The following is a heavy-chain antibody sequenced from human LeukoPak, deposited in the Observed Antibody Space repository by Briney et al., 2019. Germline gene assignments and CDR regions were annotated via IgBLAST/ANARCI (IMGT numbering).Heavy chain of an antibody. D-gene: IGHD2-21*02. CDR2: IYYSGST. Sequence: SETLSLPCSVSGDFIKSGGYYWPWIRQHPGKGLEWIVYIYYSGSTYYNPSLKSRVTISVDTSKNQFSLKLSSVTAADTALSYFATGLLYSWFFPSGQGTLVTVSS. V-gene: IGHV4-31*03. J-gene: IGHJ5*02. CDR1: GDFIKSGGYY. CDR3: ATGLLYSWFFP.